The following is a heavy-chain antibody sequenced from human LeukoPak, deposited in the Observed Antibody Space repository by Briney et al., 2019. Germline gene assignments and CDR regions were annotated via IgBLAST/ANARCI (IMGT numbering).Heavy chain of an antibody. CDR1: GFTFSSYG. Sequence: GGSLRLSCAASGFTFSSYGMHWVRQAPGKGLEWVAFIRYDGSNKYYADSVKGRFTISRDNSKNTLYLQMNSLEIEDTAVYYCTLRGTTPSFSDYWGQGTLVTVSS. V-gene: IGHV3-30*02. CDR3: TLRGTTPSFSDY. CDR2: IRYDGSNK. J-gene: IGHJ4*02. D-gene: IGHD4-17*01.